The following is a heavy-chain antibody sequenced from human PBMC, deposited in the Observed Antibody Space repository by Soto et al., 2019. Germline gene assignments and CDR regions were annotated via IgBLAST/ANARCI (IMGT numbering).Heavy chain of an antibody. CDR3: AKGGEVGGVLGDH. Sequence: VGSLRLSCEASGFAFNKFGMHWVRQAPGKGLEWVAFISYDGSYQYYADSVQGRLTITRDNSMNTLNMQLNSLRREDTAVYYCAKGGEVGGVLGDHWGQGTLVTVSS. V-gene: IGHV3-30*18. CDR1: GFAFNKFG. CDR2: ISYDGSYQ. J-gene: IGHJ4*02. D-gene: IGHD1-26*01.